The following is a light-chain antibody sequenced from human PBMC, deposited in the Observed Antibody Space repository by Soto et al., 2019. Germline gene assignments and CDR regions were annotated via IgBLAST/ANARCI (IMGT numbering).Light chain of an antibody. J-gene: IGKJ4*01. V-gene: IGKV1-5*03. Sequence: DIQMTQSPSTLYASVGDRVTITCRASQSISSWLAWYQQRPGKAPNLLIHTASTLKSGVPSRISGSGSGTDFTLTIDTLQPDDFPTYDRQPDDCTSGLTCGGRTKVEI. CDR2: TAS. CDR3: QPDDCTSGLT. CDR1: QSISSW.